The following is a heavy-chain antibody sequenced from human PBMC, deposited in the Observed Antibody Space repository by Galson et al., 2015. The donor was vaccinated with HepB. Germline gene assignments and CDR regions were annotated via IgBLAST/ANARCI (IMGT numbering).Heavy chain of an antibody. D-gene: IGHD3/OR15-3a*01. V-gene: IGHV3-23*01. CDR3: AKEGAEVGHPKFDS. CDR2: IHGNGDYT. Sequence: SLRPSCAASGFNFNTYSMHWVRLAPGKGLEWVSGIHGNGDYTYYVESVKGRFTISRDNSKNTLFLQMNSLRVDDTAIYYCAKEGAEVGHPKFDSWGQGIQVTVSS. J-gene: IGHJ4*02. CDR1: GFNFNTYS.